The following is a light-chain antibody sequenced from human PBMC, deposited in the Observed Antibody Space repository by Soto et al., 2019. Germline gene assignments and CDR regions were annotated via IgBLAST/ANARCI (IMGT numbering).Light chain of an antibody. CDR2: DVS. CDR3: SSYTSGSTLDV. Sequence: QSALTQPASVSGSPGQSITISCTGTSSDVGGYNYVSWYQQHPGKAPKLMIYDVSDRPSGVSNRFSGAKSGNTASLTISGLQAEDEADYYCSSYTSGSTLDVFGTGTKGTVL. CDR1: SSDVGGYNY. V-gene: IGLV2-14*01. J-gene: IGLJ1*01.